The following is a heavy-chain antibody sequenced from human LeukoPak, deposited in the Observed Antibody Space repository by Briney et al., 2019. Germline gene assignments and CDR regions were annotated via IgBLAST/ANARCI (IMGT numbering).Heavy chain of an antibody. J-gene: IGHJ4*02. D-gene: IGHD2-2*01. CDR3: AKASGFSSTWHKY. V-gene: IGHV3-30*02. CDR2: IWYDGSNK. CDR1: GFNFENYG. Sequence: PGGSLRLSCAASGFNFENYGMHWVRQAPGKGLEWVAVIWYDGSNKYYADSVKGRFTISRDNSKNTLYLQMNSLRAEDTAVYYCAKASGFSSTWHKYWGQGTLVTVSS.